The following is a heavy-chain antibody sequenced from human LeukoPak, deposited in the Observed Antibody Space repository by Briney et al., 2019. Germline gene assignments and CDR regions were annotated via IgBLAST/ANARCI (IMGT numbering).Heavy chain of an antibody. CDR1: GFTLSHYW. J-gene: IGHJ4*02. CDR2: IQNDGSTT. V-gene: IGHV3-74*01. Sequence: GGSLRLSCAASGFTLSHYWMHWVRQGPGKGLVWVSLIQNDGSTTNYADSVKGRFTIPRDNAKNTLYLQMNSLRDEDTAVYYCARGGYPGAFDYWGRGTLVTVSS. CDR3: ARGGYPGAFDY. D-gene: IGHD5-12*01.